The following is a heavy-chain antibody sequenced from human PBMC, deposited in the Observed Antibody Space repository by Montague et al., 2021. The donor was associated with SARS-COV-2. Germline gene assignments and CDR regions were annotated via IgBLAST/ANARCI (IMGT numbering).Heavy chain of an antibody. CDR3: ARDNYDYVWGSYRYIY. CDR1: GFTFSSYA. V-gene: IGHV3-30*04. CDR2: ISYDGSNK. D-gene: IGHD3-16*02. Sequence: SLRLSCAASGFTFSSYAMHWVRQAPGKGLEWVAVISYDGSNKYYXDSVKGRFTISRDNSKNTLYLRMNSLRAEDTAVYYCARDNYDYVWGSYRYIYWGQGTLVTVSS. J-gene: IGHJ4*02.